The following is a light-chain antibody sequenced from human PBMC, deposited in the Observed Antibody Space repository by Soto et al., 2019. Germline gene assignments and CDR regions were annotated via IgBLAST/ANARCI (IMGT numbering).Light chain of an antibody. CDR1: ESISRW. CDR3: QQYHSYWT. J-gene: IGKJ1*01. Sequence: DIQMTQSPSTLSATVGDRGTSTCRASESISRWLPWYQQQPGTPPNLLTYKASTLGSGVPSRFSGTGSGTDFTLTISLLQPDDFAAYCGQQYHSYWTFGQGTKVDIK. V-gene: IGKV1-5*03. CDR2: KAS.